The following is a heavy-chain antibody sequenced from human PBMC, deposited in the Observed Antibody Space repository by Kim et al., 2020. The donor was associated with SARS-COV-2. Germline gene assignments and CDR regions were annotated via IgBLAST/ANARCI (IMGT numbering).Heavy chain of an antibody. CDR2: INHSGST. Sequence: SETLSLTCAVYGGSFSGYYWSWIRQPPGKGLEWIGEINHSGSTNYNPSLKSRVTISVDTSKNQFSLKLSSVTAADTAVYYCARARVLWFGELGGNWFDP. CDR1: GGSFSGYY. V-gene: IGHV4-34*01. CDR3: ARARVLWFGELGGNWFDP. J-gene: IGHJ5*02. D-gene: IGHD3-10*01.